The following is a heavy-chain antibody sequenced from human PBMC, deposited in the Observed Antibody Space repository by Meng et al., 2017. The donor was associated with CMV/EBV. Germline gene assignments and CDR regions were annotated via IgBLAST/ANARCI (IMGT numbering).Heavy chain of an antibody. CDR1: GFTFSSYA. D-gene: IGHD6-13*01. Sequence: GESLKISCAASGFTFSSYAMHWVRQAPGKGLEWVAVISYDGSNKYYAESVKGRFTISRDNSKNTLYLQMNSLRAEDTAVYYCARARVYSSSWYGGFDYWGQGTLVTVSS. J-gene: IGHJ4*02. CDR3: ARARVYSSSWYGGFDY. CDR2: ISYDGSNK. V-gene: IGHV3-30-3*01.